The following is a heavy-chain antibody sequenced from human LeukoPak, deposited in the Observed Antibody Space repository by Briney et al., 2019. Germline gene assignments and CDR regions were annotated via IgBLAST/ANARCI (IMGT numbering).Heavy chain of an antibody. Sequence: GESLKISCKGSGYSINNYWIGWVRRMPGKGLEWMGIIYPADSDIRYSPSFQGQVTISADKSISTAYLQWSSLKASDTAMYYCARQEYCSGGSCYTWFDPWGQGTLVTVPS. CDR1: GYSINNYW. D-gene: IGHD2-15*01. J-gene: IGHJ5*02. V-gene: IGHV5-51*01. CDR2: IYPADSDI. CDR3: ARQEYCSGGSCYTWFDP.